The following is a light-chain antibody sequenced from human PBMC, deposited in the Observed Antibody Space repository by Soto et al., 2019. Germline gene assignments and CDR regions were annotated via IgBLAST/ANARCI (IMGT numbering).Light chain of an antibody. V-gene: IGLV1-40*01. CDR2: GNS. CDR3: QSYDSSLSAFYV. J-gene: IGLJ1*01. CDR1: SSNIGAGYD. Sequence: HSVLTQPPSVSGAPGQRVTISCTGSSSNIGAGYDVHWYQQLPGTAPKLLIYGNSNRPSGVPDRFSGSKSGTSASLAITGLQAEDEADYYCQSYDSSLSAFYVFGTGTKATVL.